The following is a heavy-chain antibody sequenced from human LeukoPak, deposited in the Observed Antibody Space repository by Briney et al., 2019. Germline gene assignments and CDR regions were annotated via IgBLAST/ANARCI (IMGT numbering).Heavy chain of an antibody. CDR2: ISAYNGNT. CDR1: GYTFTSYG. CDR3: ARELGGYSYASDAFDI. D-gene: IGHD5-18*01. Sequence: ASVKVSCKASGYTFTSYGISRVRQAPGQGLEWMGWISAYNGNTNYAQKLQGRVTMTTDTSTSTAYMELRSLRSDDTAVYYCARELGGYSYASDAFDIWGQGTMVTVSS. J-gene: IGHJ3*02. V-gene: IGHV1-18*01.